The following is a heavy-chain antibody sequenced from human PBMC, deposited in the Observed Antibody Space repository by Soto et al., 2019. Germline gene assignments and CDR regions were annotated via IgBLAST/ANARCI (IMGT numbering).Heavy chain of an antibody. Sequence: QVQLVQSGAEVKKPGASVKVSCKSSGYSFTGYYLHWVRQAPGQGPEWMGWIFPKSGGTKSAQKFQGRVTMTRDTSISTAYMELKRLRSDDTAVYFCAREGMYHYETKDYYPSTYGLDVWGQGTTVTVSS. CDR1: GYSFTGYY. CDR3: AREGMYHYETKDYYPSTYGLDV. J-gene: IGHJ6*02. V-gene: IGHV1-2*02. CDR2: IFPKSGGT. D-gene: IGHD3-16*01.